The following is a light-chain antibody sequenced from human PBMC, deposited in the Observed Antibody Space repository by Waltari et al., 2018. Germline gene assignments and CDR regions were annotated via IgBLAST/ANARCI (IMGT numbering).Light chain of an antibody. CDR2: RES. Sequence: ARQVVSSNLAWYQQEPGPAPQRLIWRESTRATGIPARFSGSGSGKGFTLTISSLQSEDLAVYYCHQYNNWPTFGQGTKVEIK. V-gene: IGKV3-15*01. CDR3: HQYNNWPT. CDR1: QVVSSN. J-gene: IGKJ1*01.